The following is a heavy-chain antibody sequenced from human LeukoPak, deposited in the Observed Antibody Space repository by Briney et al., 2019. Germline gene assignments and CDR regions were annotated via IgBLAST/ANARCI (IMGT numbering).Heavy chain of an antibody. D-gene: IGHD1-26*01. Sequence: GGSLRLSCAASGITFSSYTMNWVRQAPGKGLEWVSLITTSSSYIYYADSVKGRFTISRDNAKNSLYLQMNSLRAEDTAVYYCATDKAGGMGAMDYWGQGTLVTVSS. V-gene: IGHV3-21*01. CDR1: GITFSSYT. CDR2: ITTSSSYI. CDR3: ATDKAGGMGAMDY. J-gene: IGHJ4*02.